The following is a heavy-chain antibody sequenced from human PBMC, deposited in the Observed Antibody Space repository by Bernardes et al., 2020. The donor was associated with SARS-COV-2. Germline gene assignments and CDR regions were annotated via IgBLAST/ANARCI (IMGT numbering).Heavy chain of an antibody. CDR1: GGSISSYY. D-gene: IGHD3-10*01. CDR3: ARSPKAVRGVIYAFDI. V-gene: IGHV4-59*08. Sequence: SETLSLTCTVSGGSISSYYWSWIRQPPGKGLEWIGYIYYSGSTNYNPSLKSRVTISVDTSKNQFSLKLSSVTAADTAVYYCARSPKAVRGVIYAFDIWGQGTMVTVSS. J-gene: IGHJ3*02. CDR2: IYYSGST.